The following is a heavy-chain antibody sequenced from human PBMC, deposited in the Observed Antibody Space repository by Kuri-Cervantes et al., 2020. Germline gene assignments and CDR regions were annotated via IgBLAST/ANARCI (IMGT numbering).Heavy chain of an antibody. Sequence: GESLKISCTASGFTFGDYAMSWFRQAPGKGLEWVGFIRSKAYGGTTEYAASVKGRFTISRDDSKSIAYLQMNSLKTEDTAVYYCATLSDMYQLLLDYWGQGTLVTVSS. CDR3: ATLSDMYQLLLDY. CDR2: IRSKAYGGTT. D-gene: IGHD2-2*01. CDR1: GFTFGDYA. J-gene: IGHJ4*02. V-gene: IGHV3-49*03.